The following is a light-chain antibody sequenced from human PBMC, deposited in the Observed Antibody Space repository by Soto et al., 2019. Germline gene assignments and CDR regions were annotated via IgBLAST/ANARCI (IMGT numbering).Light chain of an antibody. V-gene: IGKV1-9*01. CDR2: TAS. CDR1: QDISRY. Sequence: DIQLTQSPSFLSASVGDRVTITCRASQDISRYLAWYHQKPGKAPKLLIHTASTLQSGVPSRFSGSGSGTEFTLTISSLQPEDFATYHCQQRHSYPITFGQGTRLETK. CDR3: QQRHSYPIT. J-gene: IGKJ5*01.